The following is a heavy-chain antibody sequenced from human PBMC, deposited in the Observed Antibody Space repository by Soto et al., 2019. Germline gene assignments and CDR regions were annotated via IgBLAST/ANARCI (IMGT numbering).Heavy chain of an antibody. V-gene: IGHV3-64D*08. Sequence: PGGSLRLSCSASGFTFSSYAMHWVRQAPGKGLEYVSAISSNGGSTYYADSVKGRFTISRDNSKNTLYLQMSSLSAEDTAVYYCLKVQLRTYYDILTGERVPYYYYGMDVWGQVTTVTVSS. CDR1: GFTFSSYA. CDR2: ISSNGGST. CDR3: LKVQLRTYYDILTGERVPYYYYGMDV. J-gene: IGHJ6*02. D-gene: IGHD3-9*01.